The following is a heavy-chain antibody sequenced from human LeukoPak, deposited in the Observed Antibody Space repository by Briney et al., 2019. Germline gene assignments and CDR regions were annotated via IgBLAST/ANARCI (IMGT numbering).Heavy chain of an antibody. CDR1: GASISSYY. D-gene: IGHD3-22*01. CDR3: ARHRYYYDSSGYYYQP. Sequence: PSETLSLTCTVSGASISSYYWSWIRQPPGKGLEWIGYIYYIGSTNYNPSLKSRVTIPVDTSKNQFSLRLSSVTAADTAVYYCARHRYYYDSSGYYYQPWGQGTLVTVSS. V-gene: IGHV4-59*01. J-gene: IGHJ5*02. CDR2: IYYIGST.